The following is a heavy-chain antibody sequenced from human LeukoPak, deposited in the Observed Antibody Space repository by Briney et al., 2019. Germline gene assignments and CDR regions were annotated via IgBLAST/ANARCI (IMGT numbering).Heavy chain of an antibody. D-gene: IGHD3-3*01. CDR2: XYXSGST. CDR3: ARARYDFWSGYYYYYGMDV. J-gene: IGHJ6*02. Sequence: GXXYXSGSTYYNPSLKSRVTISVDTSKNQFSLKLSSVTAADTAVYYCARARYDFWSGYYYYYGMDVWGQGTTVTVSS. V-gene: IGHV4-31*02.